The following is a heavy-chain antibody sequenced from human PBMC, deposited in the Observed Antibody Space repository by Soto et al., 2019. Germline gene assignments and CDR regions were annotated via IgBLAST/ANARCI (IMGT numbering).Heavy chain of an antibody. Sequence: ASVKVSCKASGYTFTSYGISWVRQAPGQGLEWMGWISAYNGNTRYAQKLQGRVTMAADRSTSAAYMELRSLRSDATAVYYCARYAGYYDSSGYYYFYYFDYWGQGTLLTVSS. CDR1: GYTFTSYG. CDR2: ISAYNGNT. V-gene: IGHV1-18*04. J-gene: IGHJ4*02. CDR3: ARYAGYYDSSGYYYFYYFDY. D-gene: IGHD3-22*01.